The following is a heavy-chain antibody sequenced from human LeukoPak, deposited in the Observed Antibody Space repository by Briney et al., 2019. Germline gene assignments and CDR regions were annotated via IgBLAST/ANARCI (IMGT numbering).Heavy chain of an antibody. J-gene: IGHJ4*02. CDR2: INHSGST. CDR1: GGSFSGYY. CDR3: RIKGASFDY. V-gene: IGHV4-34*01. Sequence: MTSETLSLTCAVYGGSFSGYYWSWIRQPPGKGLEWIGEINHSGSTNYNPSLKSRVTISVDTSKNQFSPKLSSVTAADTAVYYCRIKGASFDYWGQGTLVTVSS. D-gene: IGHD4/OR15-4a*01.